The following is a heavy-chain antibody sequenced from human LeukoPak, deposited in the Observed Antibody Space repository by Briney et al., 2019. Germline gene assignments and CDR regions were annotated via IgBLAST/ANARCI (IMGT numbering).Heavy chain of an antibody. V-gene: IGHV5-51*01. CDR2: IYPGDSDT. CDR3: ARRTGNFDY. CDR1: GYXFTSYW. Sequence: GESLKISGNGSGYXFTSYWIAWVRRMPGKGLEWMGIIYPGDSDTRYRPSFQGQVTISVDKSISTAYLQWSSLKASDTAIYYRARRTGNFDYWGQGTLVTVSS. D-gene: IGHD1-1*01. J-gene: IGHJ4*02.